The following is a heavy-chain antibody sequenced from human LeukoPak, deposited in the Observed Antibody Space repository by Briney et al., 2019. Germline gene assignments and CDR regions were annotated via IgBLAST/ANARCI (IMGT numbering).Heavy chain of an antibody. V-gene: IGHV3-53*01. CDR3: ASLQFYCSSTSCFDY. Sequence: GGSLRLSCAASGFTFSSNYMSWVRQAPGKGLEWVSVIYSGGSTYYADSVKGRFTISRDNSKNTLYLQMNSLRAEDTAVYYCASLQFYCSSTSCFDYWGQGTLATVSS. J-gene: IGHJ4*02. CDR1: GFTFSSNY. D-gene: IGHD2-2*01. CDR2: IYSGGST.